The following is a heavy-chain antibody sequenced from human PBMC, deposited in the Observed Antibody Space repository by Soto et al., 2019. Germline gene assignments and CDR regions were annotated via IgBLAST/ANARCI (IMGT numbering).Heavy chain of an antibody. CDR1: GGSLSHGAYY. CDR3: ATLERFGGGFNYLAL. V-gene: IGHV4-31*03. Sequence: PSETLSLPCTVSGGSLSHGAYYWTWVRQPPGKGLEWIGYIYYTGSTYYMPSLKSRVIISLDTSKNQFSLKLSSVTAADTAVYYGATLERFGGGFNYLALRGRGTSDPVSS. D-gene: IGHD3-16*01. J-gene: IGHJ6*04. CDR2: IYYTGST.